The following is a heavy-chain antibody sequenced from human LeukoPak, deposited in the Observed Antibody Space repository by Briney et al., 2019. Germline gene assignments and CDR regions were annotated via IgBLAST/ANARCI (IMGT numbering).Heavy chain of an antibody. Sequence: GASVKVSCKASGYTFTSYGISWVRQAPGQGLEWMGWISAYNGNTNYAQKLQGRVTTTTDTSTSTAYMELRSLRSDDTAVYYCARDPRPGLLWFGESPNWFDPWGQGTLVTVSS. CDR1: GYTFTSYG. CDR2: ISAYNGNT. D-gene: IGHD3-10*01. V-gene: IGHV1-18*01. CDR3: ARDPRPGLLWFGESPNWFDP. J-gene: IGHJ5*02.